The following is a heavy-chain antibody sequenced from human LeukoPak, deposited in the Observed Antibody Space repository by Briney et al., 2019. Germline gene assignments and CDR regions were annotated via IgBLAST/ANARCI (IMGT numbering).Heavy chain of an antibody. CDR1: GYNFVGYY. D-gene: IGHD5-12*01. V-gene: IGHV1-2*02. CDR3: AREYSASEH. J-gene: IGHJ1*01. CDR2: IDPYTGNT. Sequence: ASVKVSCKASGYNFVGYYLHWVRQAPGQGLEWMAWIDPYTGNTHYAQQFQGRITVTRDTSLSTTYMELNWLTSDVTALYYCAREYSASEHWGQGTLVTVSS.